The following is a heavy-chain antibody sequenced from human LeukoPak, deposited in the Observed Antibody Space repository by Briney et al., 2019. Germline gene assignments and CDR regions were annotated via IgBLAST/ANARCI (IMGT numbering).Heavy chain of an antibody. CDR3: ARAGYHDSSGYNQH. D-gene: IGHD3-22*01. V-gene: IGHV4-4*07. CDR1: GGSISSYY. CDR2: IYASGST. J-gene: IGHJ1*01. Sequence: PSETLSLTCTVSGGSISSYYWSWIRQPAGKGLEWIGRIYASGSTNYNPSLKSRVTMSVDTSKNQFSLKLSSVTAADTAVYYCARAGYHDSSGYNQHWGQGTLVTVSS.